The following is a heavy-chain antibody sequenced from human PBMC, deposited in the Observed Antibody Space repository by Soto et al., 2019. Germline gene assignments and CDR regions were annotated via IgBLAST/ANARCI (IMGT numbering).Heavy chain of an antibody. Sequence: QVQLVQSGAEVKKPGASVKVSCKASGFSFINYDINWVRQAAGQGREWMGWMNPNSGNTAYAQKFLGRVTLTRDTSISAAYMELSSLTSEDTAVYYCASGRRGLGILAFWGQGTLVTVSS. V-gene: IGHV1-8*01. D-gene: IGHD3-16*01. CDR1: GFSFINYD. CDR2: MNPNSGNT. CDR3: ASGRRGLGILAF. J-gene: IGHJ4*02.